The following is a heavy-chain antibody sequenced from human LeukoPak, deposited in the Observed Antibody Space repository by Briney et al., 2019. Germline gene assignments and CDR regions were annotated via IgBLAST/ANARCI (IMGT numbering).Heavy chain of an antibody. CDR1: GGSISSGGYY. J-gene: IGHJ6*02. D-gene: IGHD2-15*01. V-gene: IGHV4-31*03. CDR3: ARSVTGRSGYYYYGMDV. CDR2: IYYSGST. Sequence: SETLSLNCTVSGGSISSGGYYWRWIRQHPGKGLEWNGYIYYSGSTYYNPSLKSRVTISVDTSKNQFSLKLSSVTAADTAVYYCARSVTGRSGYYYYGMDVWGQGTTVTVSS.